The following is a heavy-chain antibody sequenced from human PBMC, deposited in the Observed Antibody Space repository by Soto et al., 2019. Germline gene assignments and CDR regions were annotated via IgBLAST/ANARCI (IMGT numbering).Heavy chain of an antibody. CDR1: GYTFTIYA. D-gene: IGHD6-19*01. CDR2: INAGNGNT. V-gene: IGHV1-3*01. CDR3: ARLGYSSGWYVDI. J-gene: IGHJ3*02. Sequence: VSVNVSCKASGYTFTIYARHWVRQAPGQRLEWMGWINAGNGNTKYSQKFQGRVTITRDTSASTAYMELSSLRSEDTAVYYCARLGYSSGWYVDIWGQGTMVTVSS.